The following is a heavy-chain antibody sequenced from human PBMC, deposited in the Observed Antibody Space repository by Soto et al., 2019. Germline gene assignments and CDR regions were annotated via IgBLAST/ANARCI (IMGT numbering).Heavy chain of an antibody. V-gene: IGHV3-30-3*01. CDR1: GFTFSSYA. CDR2: ISYDGSNQ. J-gene: IGHJ4*02. Sequence: PGGSLRLSCAASGFTFSSYAVHWVRQAPGKGLEWVAVISYDGSNQYYADSVKGRFTISRDNSKNTLYLQMNSLRVEDTAVYYCARGLLRFGELVDYWGQRTLVPVSS. CDR3: ARGLLRFGELVDY. D-gene: IGHD3-10*01.